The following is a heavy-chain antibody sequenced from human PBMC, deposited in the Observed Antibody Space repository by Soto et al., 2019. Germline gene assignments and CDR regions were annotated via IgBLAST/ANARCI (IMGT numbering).Heavy chain of an antibody. V-gene: IGHV1-69*06. CDR2: IIPISGTT. CDR1: GGTFNNYA. CDR3: ARWGGLSCSGAVCFKKPFDY. J-gene: IGHJ4*02. Sequence: QVQLVQSGAEVKRPESSMKVSCKPSGGTFNNYAINWVRQAPGQGLEWMGAIIPISGTTKYAQKFQGRVTITADKTVNTAYMELTSMRYEDTAVYYCARWGGLSCSGAVCFKKPFDYWGQGTLVTVSS. D-gene: IGHD2-8*02.